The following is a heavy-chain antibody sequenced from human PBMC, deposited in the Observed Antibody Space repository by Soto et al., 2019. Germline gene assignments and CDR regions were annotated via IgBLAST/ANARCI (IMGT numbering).Heavy chain of an antibody. J-gene: IGHJ5*02. V-gene: IGHV1-69*13. Sequence: SVKVSCKASGGTFSSYAISWVRQAPGQGLEWMGGIIPIFGTANYAQKFQGRVTITADESTSTAYMELSSLRSEDTAVYYCAVVVVPAWGWFDPWGQGTLVTVS. CDR1: GGTFSSYA. CDR3: AVVVVPAWGWFDP. D-gene: IGHD2-2*01. CDR2: IIPIFGTA.